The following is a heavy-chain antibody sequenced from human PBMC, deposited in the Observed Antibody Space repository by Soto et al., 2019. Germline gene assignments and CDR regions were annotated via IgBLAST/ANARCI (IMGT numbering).Heavy chain of an antibody. CDR2: IDWDDDK. D-gene: IGHD3-22*01. Sequence: GSGPTLVNPTQTLTLTCTFSGFSLSTSGMCVSWIRQPPGKALEWLARIDWDDDKYYSTSLKTRLTISKDTSKNQVVLTMTNMDPVDTATYYCARLSSETLRYYDSSGYDYYGMDVWGQGTTVTVSS. J-gene: IGHJ6*02. V-gene: IGHV2-70*11. CDR1: GFSLSTSGMC. CDR3: ARLSSETLRYYDSSGYDYYGMDV.